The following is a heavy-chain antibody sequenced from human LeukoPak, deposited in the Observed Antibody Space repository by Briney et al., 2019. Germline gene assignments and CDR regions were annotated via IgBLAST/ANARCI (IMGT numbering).Heavy chain of an antibody. CDR2: IYYSGST. D-gene: IGHD3-3*01. J-gene: IGHJ6*03. CDR3: ARCNDFWSGYSYYYYYYMDV. V-gene: IGHV4-59*01. CDR1: GGSISSYY. Sequence: SETLSLTCTVSGGSISSYYWSWIRQPPGKGLEWIGYIYYSGSTNYNPSLKSRVTISVDTSKNQFSLKLSSVTAADAAVYYCARCNDFWSGYSYYYYYYMDVWGKGTTVTVSS.